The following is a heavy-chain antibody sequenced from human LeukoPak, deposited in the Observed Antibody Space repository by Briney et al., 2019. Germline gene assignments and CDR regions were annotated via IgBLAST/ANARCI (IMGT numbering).Heavy chain of an antibody. CDR2: IYYSGNT. J-gene: IGHJ3*02. D-gene: IGHD1-26*01. CDR3: ARYCGSHYAFDI. Sequence: SETLSLTCTVSGGAISDSNYYWGWIRQPPGEGLEWIGNIYYSGNTFYNPSLKSRVTISVDTSKNQFSLKLSSVTAADTSLYYCARYCGSHYAFDIWGQGTMVTVSS. V-gene: IGHV4-39*01. CDR1: GGAISDSNYY.